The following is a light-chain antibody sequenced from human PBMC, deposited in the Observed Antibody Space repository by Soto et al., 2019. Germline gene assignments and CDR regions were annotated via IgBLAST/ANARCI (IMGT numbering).Light chain of an antibody. CDR3: SSYTSSYTYV. Sequence: QCALTRPASVSGAPGQAVTISCAGTSSDVGGYNFVSWYQQHPGKAPQLMIYDVSSRSSGVSNRFSGSKSGNTASLTISGLQAEDEADYYCSSYTSSYTYVFGTGTKVTVL. J-gene: IGLJ1*01. CDR2: DVS. V-gene: IGLV2-14*03. CDR1: SSDVGGYNF.